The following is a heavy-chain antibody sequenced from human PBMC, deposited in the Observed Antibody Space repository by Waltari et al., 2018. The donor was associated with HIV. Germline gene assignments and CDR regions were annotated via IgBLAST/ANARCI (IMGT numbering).Heavy chain of an antibody. CDR3: ARRQAPYWYFDL. CDR1: GFPFGSKN. V-gene: IGHV3-21*02. Sequence: QLVESGGGLVKAGGALSLSCAASGFPFGSKNMKVVRQVPGKGLEWVSSISSSNNNVFYGDSVKGRFTISRDNAKKSLFLQMNSLRGEDTAIYYCARRQAPYWYFDLWGRGTLVTVSS. J-gene: IGHJ2*01. CDR2: ISSSNNNV.